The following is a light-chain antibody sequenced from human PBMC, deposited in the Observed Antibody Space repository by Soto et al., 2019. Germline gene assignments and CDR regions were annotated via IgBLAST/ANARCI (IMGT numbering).Light chain of an antibody. CDR2: EVS. CDR1: SGDVGGYYY. J-gene: IGLJ1*01. CDR3: SSYTAGGTI. Sequence: QSALTQPASVSGSPEQSITISCTGTSGDVGGYYYVSWYQQLPGKAPKLMISEVSNRPSGVSNRFSGSKSGNTASLTISGLQAEDEADYYCSSYTAGGTIFGTGTKAPS. V-gene: IGLV2-14*01.